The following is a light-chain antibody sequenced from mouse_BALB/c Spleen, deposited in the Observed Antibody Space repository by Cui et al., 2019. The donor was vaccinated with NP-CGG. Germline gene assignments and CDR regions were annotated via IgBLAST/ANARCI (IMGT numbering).Light chain of an antibody. CDR3: ALWYSNHWV. CDR1: TGAVTTSNY. J-gene: IGLJ1*01. CDR2: GTN. V-gene: IGLV1*01. Sequence: QAVFTHASALTTSPGETVTLTCRSSTGAVTTSNYANWVQEKPDHLFTGLIGGTNNRAPGVSARFSGSLIGDKAALTITGAQTEDEAIYFCALWYSNHWVFGGGTKLTVL.